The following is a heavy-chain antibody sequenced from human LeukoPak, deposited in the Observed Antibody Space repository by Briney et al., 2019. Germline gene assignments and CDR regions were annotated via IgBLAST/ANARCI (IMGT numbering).Heavy chain of an antibody. Sequence: ASVKVSYKASGYTFTSYGISWVRQAPGQGLEWMGWISAYNGNTNYAQKLQGRVTMTTDTSTSTAYMELRSLRSDDTAVYYCARGEEYYYGSGSLSAFDYWGQGTLVTVSS. CDR2: ISAYNGNT. V-gene: IGHV1-18*01. J-gene: IGHJ4*02. CDR1: GYTFTSYG. D-gene: IGHD3-10*01. CDR3: ARGEEYYYGSGSLSAFDY.